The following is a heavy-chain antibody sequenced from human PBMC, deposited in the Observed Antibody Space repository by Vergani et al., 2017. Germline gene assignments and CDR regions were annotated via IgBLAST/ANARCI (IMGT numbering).Heavy chain of an antibody. V-gene: IGHV4-59*01. CDR2: IYYSGST. CDR3: ARDRVAAPDYYYYGMDV. D-gene: IGHD2-15*01. J-gene: IGHJ6*02. Sequence: QVQLQESGPGLVKPSETLSLTCTVSGGSISSYYWSWIRQPPGKGLEWIGYIYYSGSTNYNPSLKSRVTISLDTSKNQFSLKLSSVTAADTAVYYCARDRVAAPDYYYYGMDVWGQGTTVTVSS. CDR1: GGSISSYY.